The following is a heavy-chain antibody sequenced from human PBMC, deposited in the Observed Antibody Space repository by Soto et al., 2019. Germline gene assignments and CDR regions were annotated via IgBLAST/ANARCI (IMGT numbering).Heavy chain of an antibody. CDR3: ARGQEGVVATH. Sequence: QVQLQQWGAGLLKPSETLSLNCAVTGGSLSGYYWSWIRQPPGKGLEWIGEVKDGGHTNYSPSLRGRVTISSDTSIHQFSLRLNSVTAADTGVYYCARGQEGVVATHWDQGSLVTVSS. CDR1: GGSLSGYY. V-gene: IGHV4-34*01. D-gene: IGHD5-12*01. J-gene: IGHJ4*02. CDR2: VKDGGHT.